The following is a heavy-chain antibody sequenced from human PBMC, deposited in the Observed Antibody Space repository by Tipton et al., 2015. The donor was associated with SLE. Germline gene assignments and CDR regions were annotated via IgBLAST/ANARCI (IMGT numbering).Heavy chain of an antibody. Sequence: TLSLTCTVSGGSITNHYWIWIRQSPGKGLEWIGEINHSGSTNYNPSLESRATISVDTFKNQFSLRLRSVTAADTAVYYCARQVDVVQGDNWFDSWGQGTRVTVSS. CDR3: ARQVDVVQGDNWFDS. D-gene: IGHD2-21*01. V-gene: IGHV4-34*01. CDR1: GGSITNHY. CDR2: INHSGST. J-gene: IGHJ5*01.